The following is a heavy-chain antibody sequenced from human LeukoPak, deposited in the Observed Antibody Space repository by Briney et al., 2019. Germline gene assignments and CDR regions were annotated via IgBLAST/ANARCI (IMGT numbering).Heavy chain of an antibody. J-gene: IGHJ4*02. CDR1: GYTFTGYY. CDR3: AREGDWWGDRYYFDY. Sequence: ASVKVSCKASGYTFTGYYMHWVRQAPGQGLEWMGWINPNSGGTNYAQKFQGWVTMTRDTSISTAYMELSRLRSDDTAVYYCAREGDWWGDRYYFDYWGQGTLVTVSS. V-gene: IGHV1-2*04. CDR2: INPNSGGT. D-gene: IGHD2-8*02.